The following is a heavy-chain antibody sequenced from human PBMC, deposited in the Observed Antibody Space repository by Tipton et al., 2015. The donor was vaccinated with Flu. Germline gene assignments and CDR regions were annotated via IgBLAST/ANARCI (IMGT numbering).Heavy chain of an antibody. V-gene: IGHV4-38-2*02. Sequence: TLSLTCTVSGYSISSGYYWDWIRQPPGKGLEWIGSLYHSGSTYYNPSLKSRVTMPLDTSKNQFSLKLSSVIAADTAVYYCAREGRREQLALDYWGQGTLVTVSS. CDR3: AREGRREQLALDY. CDR1: GYSISSGYY. J-gene: IGHJ4*02. D-gene: IGHD6-6*01. CDR2: LYHSGST.